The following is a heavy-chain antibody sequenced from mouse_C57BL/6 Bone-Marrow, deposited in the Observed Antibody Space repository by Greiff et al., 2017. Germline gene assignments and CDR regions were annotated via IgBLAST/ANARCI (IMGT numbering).Heavy chain of an antibody. CDR1: GYSFTGYY. Sequence: VQLQQSGPELVKPGASVKISCKASGYSFTGYYMNWVKQSPEKSLEWIGEINPSTGGTTYNQKFKAKATLTVDKSSSTAYMQLKSLTSEDSAVYYCASGATMVGGFAYWGQGTLVTASA. D-gene: IGHD2-1*01. V-gene: IGHV1-42*01. J-gene: IGHJ3*01. CDR2: INPSTGGT. CDR3: ASGATMVGGFAY.